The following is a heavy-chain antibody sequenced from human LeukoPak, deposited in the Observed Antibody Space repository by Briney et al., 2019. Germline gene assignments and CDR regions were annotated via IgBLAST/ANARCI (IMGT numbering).Heavy chain of an antibody. CDR1: GGSISSYY. CDR3: ARAYPGYCSSTSCYTDY. CDR2: IYHSGST. V-gene: IGHV4-59*12. Sequence: SETLSLTCTVSGGSISSYYWRWIRQPPGKGLEWIGYIYHSGSTYYNPSLKSRVTISVDRSKNQFSLKLSSVTAADTAVYYCARAYPGYCSSTSCYTDYWGQGTLVPVSS. D-gene: IGHD2-2*02. J-gene: IGHJ4*02.